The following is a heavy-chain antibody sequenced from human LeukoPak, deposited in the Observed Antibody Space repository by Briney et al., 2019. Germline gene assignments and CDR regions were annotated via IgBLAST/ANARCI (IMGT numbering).Heavy chain of an antibody. J-gene: IGHJ4*02. Sequence: SETLSLTCTVSGGSISSSSYYWGWIRQPPGKGLEWIGSIYYSGSTYYNPSLKSRVTISVDTSKNQFSLKLSSVTAADTAVYYCASAYSSGWYSPGQTLYYFDYWGQGTLVTVSS. CDR2: IYYSGST. CDR3: ASAYSSGWYSPGQTLYYFDY. V-gene: IGHV4-39*07. D-gene: IGHD6-19*01. CDR1: GGSISSSSYY.